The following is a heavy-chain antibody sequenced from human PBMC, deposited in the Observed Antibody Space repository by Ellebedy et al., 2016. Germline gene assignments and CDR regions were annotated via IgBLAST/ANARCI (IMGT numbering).Heavy chain of an antibody. CDR3: ARDRITMVRGVIILAY. Sequence: SVKVSCXASGYTFTSYGISWVRQAPGQGLEWMGGIIPIFGTANYAQKFQGRVTITADESTSTAYMELSSLRSEDTAVYYCARDRITMVRGVIILAYWGQGTLVTVSS. J-gene: IGHJ4*02. V-gene: IGHV1-69*13. D-gene: IGHD3-10*01. CDR2: IIPIFGTA. CDR1: GYTFTSYG.